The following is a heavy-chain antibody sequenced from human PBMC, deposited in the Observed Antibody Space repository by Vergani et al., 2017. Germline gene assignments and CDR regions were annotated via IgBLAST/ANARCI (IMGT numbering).Heavy chain of an antibody. CDR3: SYGMDV. V-gene: IGHV3-66*01. CDR2: LYVVGTS. Sequence: EVRLVDSGGGLVQPGGSLRLSCAAPGFSVSDNYMSWVRQAPGKGLEWVSILYVVGTSDYADSVKCRFTVSRDISKNTLHLQLNSLRVEDTAVYFCSYGMDVWGQGTTVTVSS. J-gene: IGHJ6*02. CDR1: GFSVSDNY.